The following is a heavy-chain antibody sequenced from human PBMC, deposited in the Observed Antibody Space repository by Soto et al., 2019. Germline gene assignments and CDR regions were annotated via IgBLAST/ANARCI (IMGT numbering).Heavy chain of an antibody. D-gene: IGHD3-3*01. V-gene: IGHV1-18*01. CDR3: ARASGEITIFGVVTIHHPLDY. CDR1: GYTFTSYG. CDR2: ISAYNGNT. Sequence: QVQLVQSGAEVKKPGASVKVSCKASGYTFTSYGISWVRQAPGQGLEWMGWISAYNGNTNYAQKLQGRVTMTTDTSTSRAYMELRSLRSDDTAVYYCARASGEITIFGVVTIHHPLDYWGQGTLVTVSS. J-gene: IGHJ4*02.